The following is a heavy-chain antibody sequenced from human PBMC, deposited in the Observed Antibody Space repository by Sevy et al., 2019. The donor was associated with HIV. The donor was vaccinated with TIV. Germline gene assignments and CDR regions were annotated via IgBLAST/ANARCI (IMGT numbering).Heavy chain of an antibody. CDR2: IYYSGST. V-gene: IGHV4-61*01. CDR3: ARGHTMVRGEGVAFDI. Sequence: SETLSLTCTVSGGSVSSGTYYWSWIRQPPGKGLEWSGYIYYSGSTNYNPSLKSRVTISVDTSKNQFSLKLSSVTAADTAVYYCARGHTMVRGEGVAFDIWGQGTMVTVSS. CDR1: GGSVSSGTYY. J-gene: IGHJ3*02. D-gene: IGHD3-10*01.